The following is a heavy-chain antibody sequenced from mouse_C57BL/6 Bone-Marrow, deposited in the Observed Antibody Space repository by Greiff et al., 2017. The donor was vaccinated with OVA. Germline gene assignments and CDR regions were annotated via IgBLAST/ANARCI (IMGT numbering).Heavy chain of an antibody. V-gene: IGHV14-3*01. D-gene: IGHD1-1*01. CDR1: GFTIKNTY. CDR3: ARRDYGSSDVGFAY. Sequence: VQLQQSVAELVRPGASVKLSCAASGFTIKNTYMHWVKQRPEQGLEWIGRIDPANGNTKYAPKFQGKATITADTSSNTAYLQLSSLTSEDNAMYYCARRDYGSSDVGFAYWGQGTLVTVSA. J-gene: IGHJ3*01. CDR2: IDPANGNT.